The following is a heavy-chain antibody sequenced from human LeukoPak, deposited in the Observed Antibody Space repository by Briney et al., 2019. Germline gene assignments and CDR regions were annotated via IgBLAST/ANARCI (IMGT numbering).Heavy chain of an antibody. D-gene: IGHD2-2*01. Sequence: SETLSLTCTVSGGSLSSSSNYWGWIRQPPGKGLEWIGSIYYSGSTYYNPSLESRVTISVDTSKNQFSLKLNSVTAADTAVYFCATAKGSKGSSAEYFHHWGQGTLVTVSS. V-gene: IGHV4-39*07. CDR2: IYYSGST. J-gene: IGHJ1*01. CDR3: ATAKGSKGSSAEYFHH. CDR1: GGSLSSSSNY.